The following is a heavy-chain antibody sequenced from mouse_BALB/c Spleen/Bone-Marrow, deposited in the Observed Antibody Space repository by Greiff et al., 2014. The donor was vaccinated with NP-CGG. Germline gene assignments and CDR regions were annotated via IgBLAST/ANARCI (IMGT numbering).Heavy chain of an antibody. CDR2: FYPGSGSI. V-gene: IGHV1-62-2*01. CDR1: GYTFTEYI. CDR3: ARHESYGNYLYFDV. D-gene: IGHD2-10*02. J-gene: IGHJ1*01. Sequence: VQLVESGAGLVKPGASVKLSCKASGYTFTEYIIHWVKQRSGQGLEWIGWFYPGSGSIKYNEKFKDKATLTADKSSSTVYMELSRLTSEDSAVYFCARHESYGNYLYFDVWGAGTTVTVS.